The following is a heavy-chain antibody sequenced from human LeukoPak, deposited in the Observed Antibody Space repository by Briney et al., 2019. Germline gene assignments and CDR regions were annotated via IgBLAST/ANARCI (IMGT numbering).Heavy chain of an antibody. Sequence: GASVKVSCKASGYTFTSYDINWVRQATGQGLGWMGWMNPNSGNTGYAQKFQGRATMARNTSISTAYMELSSLRSEDTAVYYCARGRPTRRTGTTRGYYYGMDVWGQGTTVTVSS. J-gene: IGHJ6*02. CDR3: ARGRPTRRTGTTRGYYYGMDV. D-gene: IGHD1-7*01. CDR1: GYTFTSYD. V-gene: IGHV1-8*01. CDR2: MNPNSGNT.